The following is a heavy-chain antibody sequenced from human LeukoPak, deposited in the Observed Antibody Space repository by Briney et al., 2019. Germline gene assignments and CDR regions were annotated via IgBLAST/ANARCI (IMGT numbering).Heavy chain of an antibody. J-gene: IGHJ4*02. CDR1: GFTFSNLE. V-gene: IGHV3-48*03. CDR2: ISSSGSPI. Sequence: GGSLRLSCAASGFTFSNLEMHWVRQAPGKGLEWVSYISSSGSPIYYADSVKGRFTISRDNAKNSLYLQMNSLRADDTAVDYWAREGIPYCFDYWGQGSLVTVSS. D-gene: IGHD2-15*01. CDR3: AREGIPYCFDY.